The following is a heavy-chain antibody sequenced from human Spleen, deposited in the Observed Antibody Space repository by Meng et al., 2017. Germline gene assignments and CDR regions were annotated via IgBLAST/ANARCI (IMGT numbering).Heavy chain of an antibody. CDR1: GFIVSSDY. Sequence: VRRGGSGGGLVQPGGSLRLSCAASGFIVSSDYMHWLRQAPGKGLEWVSVLYSGGGTYYADSVKGRFTISRDNSKNTVYLQMNSLRAEDTAIYYCARHDWFDPWGQGTLVTVSS. J-gene: IGHJ5*02. CDR2: LYSGGGT. V-gene: IGHV3-66*04. CDR3: ARHDWFDP.